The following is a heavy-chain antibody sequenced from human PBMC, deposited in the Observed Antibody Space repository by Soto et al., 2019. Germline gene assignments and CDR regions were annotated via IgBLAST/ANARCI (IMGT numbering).Heavy chain of an antibody. CDR1: GGSISSSSYY. V-gene: IGHV4-39*07. CDR2: IHYSGST. CDR3: ARGGWSLDY. Sequence: ASETLSLTCTVSGGSISSSSYYWGWIRQPPGKGLEWIGYIHYSGSTYYNPSLKSRLTISVDTSKNQFSLKLSSVTAADTAVYYCARGGWSLDYWGQGTLVTVSS. J-gene: IGHJ4*02. D-gene: IGHD2-15*01.